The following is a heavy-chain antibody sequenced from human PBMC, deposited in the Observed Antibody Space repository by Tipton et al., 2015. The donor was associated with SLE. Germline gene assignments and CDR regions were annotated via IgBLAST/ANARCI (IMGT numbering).Heavy chain of an antibody. J-gene: IGHJ4*02. CDR2: IYSGGRT. CDR1: GFTVTSNF. Sequence: SLRLSCAASGFTVTSNFMNWIRQAPGKGLEWVSVIYSGGRTHYADSVKGRFTISRDNSKNTLFLQMNSLRAEDTAVYYCSRGPEGGSVSYYRKFDYCGQGTLVTVSS. V-gene: IGHV3-53*05. D-gene: IGHD3-10*01. CDR3: SRGPEGGSVSYYRKFDY.